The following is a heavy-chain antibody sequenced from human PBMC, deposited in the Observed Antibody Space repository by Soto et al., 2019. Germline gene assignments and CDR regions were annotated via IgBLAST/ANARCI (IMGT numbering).Heavy chain of an antibody. D-gene: IGHD6-13*01. CDR1: GFPFRSYR. Sequence: GGSLRQCCAAFGFPFRSYRMIWVRQAPGKGLEWISYITSSSTTISYADSVKGRFTISRDNAKNSLYLQMNSLRAEDTAVYYCAKWSGYSSTWLLDYWGQGT. CDR3: AKWSGYSSTWLLDY. CDR2: ITSSSTTI. J-gene: IGHJ4*02. V-gene: IGHV3-48*01.